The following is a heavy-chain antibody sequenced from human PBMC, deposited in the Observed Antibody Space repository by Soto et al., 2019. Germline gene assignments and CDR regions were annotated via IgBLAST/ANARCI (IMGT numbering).Heavy chain of an antibody. J-gene: IGHJ4*02. Sequence: GGSLRLSCASSGFTFSTYTMNWVRQAPGKGLEWVSSINGRSNYKYYTDSVKGRFTISRDNSKNTLYLQMSSLRAEDTAVYYCARELMTTVTFFDFWGQGTLVTVSS. CDR3: ARELMTTVTFFDF. D-gene: IGHD4-17*01. V-gene: IGHV3-21*04. CDR1: GFTFSTYT. CDR2: INGRSNYK.